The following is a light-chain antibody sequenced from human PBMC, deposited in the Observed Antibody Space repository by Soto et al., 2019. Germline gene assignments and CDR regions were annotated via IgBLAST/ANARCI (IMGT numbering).Light chain of an antibody. CDR2: GAS. V-gene: IGKV3-20*01. Sequence: EIVLTQSPGTLSFSPGERATLSCRASQSISSNYLAWYQQKPGQAPRLLIYGASTRATGIPDRFSGSGSGTDFTLTISRLEPEDFAVYHCQQYDDSMTFGQGTKVDIK. J-gene: IGKJ1*01. CDR1: QSISSNY. CDR3: QQYDDSMT.